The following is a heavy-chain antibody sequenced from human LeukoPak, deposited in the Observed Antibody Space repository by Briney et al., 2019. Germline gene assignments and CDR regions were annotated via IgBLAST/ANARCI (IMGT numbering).Heavy chain of an antibody. J-gene: IGHJ4*02. V-gene: IGHV3-48*02. CDR2: ISSSSGTI. Sequence: GSLRLSCSASGFTFINYSMHWVRQAPGKGLEWVSYISSSSGTIYYADSVKGRFTISRDNAKNSLYLQMNSLRDEDTAVYYCARAAYNAADYWGQGTLVTVSS. CDR1: GFTFINYS. CDR3: ARAAYNAADY. D-gene: IGHD5-24*01.